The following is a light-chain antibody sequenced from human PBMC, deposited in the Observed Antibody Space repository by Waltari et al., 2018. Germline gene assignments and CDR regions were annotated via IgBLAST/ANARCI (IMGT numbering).Light chain of an antibody. CDR2: DAS. CDR1: QGISSF. CDR3: QQRSSSIT. J-gene: IGKJ4*01. V-gene: IGKV3D-11*01. Sequence: IVLTQYPATLSLSPGERATLSCRASQGISSFLAWYQQKPGQAPRLLIYDASIRATGIPARFSGSGPGRDFTLTISSLEPEDSAVYYCQQRSSSITFGGGTKVEIK.